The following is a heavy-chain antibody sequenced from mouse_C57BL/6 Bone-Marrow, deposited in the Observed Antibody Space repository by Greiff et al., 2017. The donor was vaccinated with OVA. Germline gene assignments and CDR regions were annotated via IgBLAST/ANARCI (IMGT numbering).Heavy chain of an antibody. D-gene: IGHD2-10*02. CDR3: TVYGNFSWFAY. CDR1: GFTFSNYW. V-gene: IGHV6-3*01. Sequence: EVMLVESGGGLVQPGGSMKLSCVASGFTFSNYWMHWVRQSPEKGLEWVAQIRLKSDNYATHYAESVKGRFTISRDDSKSSVYLQMNNLRAEDTGIYYCTVYGNFSWFAYWGQGTLVTVSA. J-gene: IGHJ3*01. CDR2: IRLKSDNYAT.